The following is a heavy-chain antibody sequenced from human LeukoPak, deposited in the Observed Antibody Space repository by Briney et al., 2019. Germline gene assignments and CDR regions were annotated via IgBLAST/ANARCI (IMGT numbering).Heavy chain of an antibody. CDR1: GYTFTSYY. CDR2: INPSGGST. Sequence: ASVKVSCKASGYTFTSYYMHWVRQAPGQGLEWMGIINPSGGSTSYAQKFQGRVTMTRDMSTSTVYMELSSLRSEDTAVYYCARDRGSSSGWFVRWFDPWGQGTLVTVSS. D-gene: IGHD6-19*01. V-gene: IGHV1-46*01. CDR3: ARDRGSSSGWFVRWFDP. J-gene: IGHJ5*02.